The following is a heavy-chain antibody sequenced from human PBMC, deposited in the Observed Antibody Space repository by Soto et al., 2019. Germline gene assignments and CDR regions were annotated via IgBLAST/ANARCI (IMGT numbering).Heavy chain of an antibody. Sequence: QVQLQESGPGLVKPSQTLSLTCTVSGGSISSGDYYWSWIRQPPGKGLEWIGYIYYSGSTYYNPSLQRRVTISVDTAKNPFALKLSSLTAADTAVYYCARLVQLLQGRLFDPWGQGPLVTVSS. D-gene: IGHD1-1*01. V-gene: IGHV4-30-4*01. J-gene: IGHJ5*02. CDR2: IYYSGST. CDR3: ARLVQLLQGRLFDP. CDR1: GGSISSGDYY.